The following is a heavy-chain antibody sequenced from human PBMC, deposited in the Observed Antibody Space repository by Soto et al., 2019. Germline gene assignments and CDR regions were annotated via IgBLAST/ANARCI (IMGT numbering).Heavy chain of an antibody. D-gene: IGHD3-10*01. CDR1: GGSITSGGYC. V-gene: IGHV4-31*03. Sequence: QVQLQESGPGLVKPSQTLSLTCTVSGGSITSGGYCWTWIRQHPVKGLEWMGHIYYSGSSSYNPSLKMRLTISIDTSKIQFSLKLTSVTAADMAVYYCARDGDYFGSGSPPLLSKWGQGTLVTVSS. CDR3: ARDGDYFGSGSPPLLSK. J-gene: IGHJ4*02. CDR2: IYYSGSS.